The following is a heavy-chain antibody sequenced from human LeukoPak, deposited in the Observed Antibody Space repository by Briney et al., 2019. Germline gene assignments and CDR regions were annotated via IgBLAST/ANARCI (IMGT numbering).Heavy chain of an antibody. CDR3: TRLSIPYY. V-gene: IGHV3-73*01. CDR2: IRSKANSYAT. Sequence: GGSLRLSCAASGFTFSGSAMHWVRQASGKGLEWVGRIRSKANSYATAYAASVKGRFTISRDDSKNTAYLQMNSLKTKDTAVYYCTRLSIPYYWGQGTLVTVSS. D-gene: IGHD2-21*01. CDR1: GFTFSGSA. J-gene: IGHJ4*02.